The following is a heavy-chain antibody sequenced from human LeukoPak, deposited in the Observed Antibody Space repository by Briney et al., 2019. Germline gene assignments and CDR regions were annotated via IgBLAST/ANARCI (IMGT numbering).Heavy chain of an antibody. D-gene: IGHD3-10*01. J-gene: IGHJ6*03. CDR1: GGSISSSYSY. CDR3: ARDSPYYYGSGSATYYMDV. CDR2: IYYSGST. V-gene: IGHV4-61*01. Sequence: PSETLSLTCTVSGGSISSSYSYWSWIRQPPGKGLEWIGYIYYSGSTNYNPSLKSRVTISVDTSKNQFSLKLSSVTAADTAVYYCARDSPYYYGSGSATYYMDVWGKGTTVTISS.